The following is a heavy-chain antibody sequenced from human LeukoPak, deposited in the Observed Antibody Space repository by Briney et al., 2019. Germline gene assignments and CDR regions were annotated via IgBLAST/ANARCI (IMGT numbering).Heavy chain of an antibody. CDR2: INSDGSST. CDR3: ARTLSSSGSKWGYYYYYYMDV. Sequence: GGSLRLSCAASGFTFSSYAMSWVRQAPGKGLVWVSRINSDGSSTSYADSVKGRFTISRDNAKNTLYLQMNSLRAEDTAVYYCARTLSSSGSKWGYYYYYYMDVWGKGTTVTVSS. V-gene: IGHV3-74*01. CDR1: GFTFSSYA. J-gene: IGHJ6*03. D-gene: IGHD6-19*01.